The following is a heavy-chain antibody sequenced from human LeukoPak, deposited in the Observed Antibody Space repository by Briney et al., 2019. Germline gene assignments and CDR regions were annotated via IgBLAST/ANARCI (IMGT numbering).Heavy chain of an antibody. CDR3: ARQYCSSTSCYFDYYYGMDV. V-gene: IGHV5-51*01. CDR2: IYPGDSDT. D-gene: IGHD2-2*01. J-gene: IGHJ6*04. CDR1: GYSFTSYW. Sequence: GESLKISSKGSGYSFTSYWIGWVRQMPGKGLEWMGIIYPGDSDTRYSPSFQGQVTISADKSISTAYLQWSSLKASDTAMYYCARQYCSSTSCYFDYYYGMDVWGKGTTVTVSS.